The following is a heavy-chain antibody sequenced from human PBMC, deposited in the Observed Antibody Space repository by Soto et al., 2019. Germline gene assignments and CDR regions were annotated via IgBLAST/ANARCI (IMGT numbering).Heavy chain of an antibody. V-gene: IGHV1-18*01. CDR1: GYTFTIYG. CDR2: ISAYNGNT. Sequence: ASVKVSCKASGYTFTIYGISWVRQAPGQGLEWMGWISAYNGNTNYAQKLQGRVTMTTDTSTSTAYMELRSLRSDDTAVYYCARAFLLGYPPYYYYMDVWGKGTTVNVSS. D-gene: IGHD5-12*01. J-gene: IGHJ6*03. CDR3: ARAFLLGYPPYYYYMDV.